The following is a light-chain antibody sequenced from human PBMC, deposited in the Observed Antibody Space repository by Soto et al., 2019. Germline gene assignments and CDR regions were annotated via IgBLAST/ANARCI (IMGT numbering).Light chain of an antibody. V-gene: IGKV3-11*01. CDR1: QSVSNY. CDR3: QHRVNGPT. CDR2: DVS. Sequence: EIVLTQSPATLSLSPGERATHSCRAGQSVSNYLGWYQQKSGQAPRLLISDVSKRATGIPARFSGSGSGTDFTLTITSLEPEDFAVYYCQHRVNGPTFGGGTKVEIK. J-gene: IGKJ4*01.